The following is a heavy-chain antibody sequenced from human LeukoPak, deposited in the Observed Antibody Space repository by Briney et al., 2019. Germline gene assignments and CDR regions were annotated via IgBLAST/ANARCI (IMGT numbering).Heavy chain of an antibody. V-gene: IGHV4-59*08. D-gene: IGHD6-19*01. J-gene: IGHJ3*02. Sequence: GPLRLSCAASGLTVSSNYMSWIRQPPGKGLEWIGYICYSGSTNYNPSLKSRVTISVDTSKNQFSLKLSSVTAADTAVYYCARHSRPDSSGWYNNAFDIWGQGTMVTVSS. CDR1: GLTVSSNY. CDR3: ARHSRPDSSGWYNNAFDI. CDR2: ICYSGST.